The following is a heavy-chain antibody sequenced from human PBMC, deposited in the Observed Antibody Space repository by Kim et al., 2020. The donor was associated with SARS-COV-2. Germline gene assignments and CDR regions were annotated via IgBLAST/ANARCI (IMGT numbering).Heavy chain of an antibody. J-gene: IGHJ4*02. CDR1: GGSISSGGYY. V-gene: IGHV4-31*03. CDR2: IYYSGST. Sequence: SETLSLTCTVSGGSISSGGYYWSWIRQHPGKGLEWIGYIYYSGSTYYNPSLKSRVTISVDTSKNQFSLKLSSVTAADTAVYYCAREGRDGYNNYFDYWGQETLVTVSS. CDR3: AREGRDGYNNYFDY. D-gene: IGHD5-12*01.